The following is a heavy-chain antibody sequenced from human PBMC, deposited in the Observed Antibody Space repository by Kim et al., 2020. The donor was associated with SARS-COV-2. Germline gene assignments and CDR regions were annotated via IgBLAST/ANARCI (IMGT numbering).Heavy chain of an antibody. V-gene: IGHV3-48*03. CDR3: ASSSSWYVMGAFDI. Sequence: GGSLRLSCAASGFTFSSYEMNWVRQAPGKGLEWVSYISSSGSTIYYADSVKGRFTISRDNAKNSLYLQMNSLRAEDTAVYYCASSSSWYVMGAFDIWGQGTMVTVSS. CDR1: GFTFSSYE. J-gene: IGHJ3*02. D-gene: IGHD6-13*01. CDR2: ISSSGSTI.